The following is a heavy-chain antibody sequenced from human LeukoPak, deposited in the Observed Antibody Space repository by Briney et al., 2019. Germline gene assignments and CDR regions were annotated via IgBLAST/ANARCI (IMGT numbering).Heavy chain of an antibody. CDR3: ARFYHLKSIAAAEEFDY. J-gene: IGHJ4*02. Sequence: GASVKVSCKASGYTFTSYGISWVRQAPGQGLEWMGWISAYNGNTNYAQKLQGRVTMTTDTSTSTACMELRSLRSDDTAVYYCARFYHLKSIAAAEEFDYWGQGTLVTVSS. V-gene: IGHV1-18*01. CDR1: GYTFTSYG. CDR2: ISAYNGNT. D-gene: IGHD6-13*01.